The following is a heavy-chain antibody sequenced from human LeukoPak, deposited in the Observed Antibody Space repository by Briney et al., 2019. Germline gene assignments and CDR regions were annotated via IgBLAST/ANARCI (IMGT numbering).Heavy chain of an antibody. CDR2: IYYSGST. CDR1: GGSISSSSYY. Sequence: SETLSLTCTVSGGSISSSSYYWSWIRQPPGKGLEWIGYIYYSGSTNYNPSLKSRVTISVDTSKNQFSLKLSSVTAADTAVYYCAREAYYYEGDYWGQGTLVTVSS. J-gene: IGHJ4*02. V-gene: IGHV4-61*01. CDR3: AREAYYYEGDY. D-gene: IGHD3-22*01.